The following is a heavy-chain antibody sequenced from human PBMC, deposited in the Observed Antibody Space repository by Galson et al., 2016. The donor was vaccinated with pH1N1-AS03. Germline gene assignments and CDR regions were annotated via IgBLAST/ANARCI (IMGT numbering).Heavy chain of an antibody. J-gene: IGHJ4*02. CDR1: GYTFTNFG. Sequence: SCKASGYTFTNFGVIWVRQAPGQGLEWMGGIIPIFGNRHYAQRFQGRVTITADESTTTASMELSSLRFEDTAMYYCARDVSGSYGLDYWGQGRQVTVSS. V-gene: IGHV1-69*01. CDR3: ARDVSGSYGLDY. CDR2: IIPIFGNR. D-gene: IGHD1-26*01.